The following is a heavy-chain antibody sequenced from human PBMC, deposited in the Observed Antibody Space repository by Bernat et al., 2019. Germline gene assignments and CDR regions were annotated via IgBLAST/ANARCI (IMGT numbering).Heavy chain of an antibody. D-gene: IGHD5-18*01. J-gene: IGHJ3*01. CDR3: AREGYSYGFGGFDD. CDR1: GNTFTGYY. Sequence: QVQLVQSGAEVKKSGASVKVSCRAPGNTFTGYYMHWVRQAPGQGLEWMGWINPNNGDTNYAQKFQGWVTMTRDTSISTAYMELYRLTSDDTAVYYCAREGYSYGFGGFDDWGQGTMVTVSS. V-gene: IGHV1-2*04. CDR2: INPNNGDT.